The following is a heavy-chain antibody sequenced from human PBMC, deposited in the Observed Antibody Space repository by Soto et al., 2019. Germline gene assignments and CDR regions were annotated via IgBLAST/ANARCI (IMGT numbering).Heavy chain of an antibody. CDR3: ARERSAGTGWFDP. CDR1: GYTFTSYD. Sequence: QVQLVQSGAEVKKPGASVKVSCKASGYTFTSYDINWVRQATGQGLEWMGWMNPNSGNTGYAQKFQDRVTMARNTSMSTAYMELSSLRSEDTAVYYCARERSAGTGWFDPWGQGTLVTVSS. D-gene: IGHD6-13*01. CDR2: MNPNSGNT. V-gene: IGHV1-8*01. J-gene: IGHJ5*02.